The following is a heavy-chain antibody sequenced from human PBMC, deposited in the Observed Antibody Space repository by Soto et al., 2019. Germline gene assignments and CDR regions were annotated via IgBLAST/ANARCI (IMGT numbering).Heavy chain of an antibody. CDR1: GYTLTELS. CDR3: AKLGLALAGTIHYYYGMDV. J-gene: IGHJ6*02. CDR2: FDPEEGET. V-gene: IGHV1-24*01. Sequence: GASVKVSCKVSGYTLTELSMHWVRQSTGKGLEWMGGFDPEEGETIYAQKFQGRVTMTEDTSTDTAYMELSSLRAEDTAVYYCAKLGLALAGTIHYYYGMDVWGQGTTVTVSS. D-gene: IGHD6-19*01.